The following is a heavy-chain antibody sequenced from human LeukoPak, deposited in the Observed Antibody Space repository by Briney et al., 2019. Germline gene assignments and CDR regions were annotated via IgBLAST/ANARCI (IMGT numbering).Heavy chain of an antibody. CDR3: ARARGYSGPYYYYGVDV. CDR1: GFTFSSYG. Sequence: GGSLRLSCAASGFTFSSYGMHWVRQAPGKGLEWVAVISYDGSNKYYADSVKGRFTISRDNSKNTLYLQMNSLRAEDTAVYYCARARGYSGPYYYYGVDVWGQGTTVTVSS. D-gene: IGHD5-12*01. J-gene: IGHJ6*02. V-gene: IGHV3-30*03. CDR2: ISYDGSNK.